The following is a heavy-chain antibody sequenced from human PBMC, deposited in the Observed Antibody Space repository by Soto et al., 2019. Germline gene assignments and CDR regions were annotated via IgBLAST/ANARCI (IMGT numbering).Heavy chain of an antibody. J-gene: IGHJ4*02. CDR1: GFIFSNYN. V-gene: IGHV3-48*02. CDR3: ARDHRFLEWFPDY. CDR2: INSASSTI. Sequence: EVQLVESGGGLVQPGGSLRLSCAASGFIFSNYNMNWVRQAPGKGLEWVSYINSASSTIYYADSVKGRFIISRDNAKSSLYLQMNSLRDEDTAVYYCARDHRFLEWFPDYWGQGTLVTVSS. D-gene: IGHD3-3*01.